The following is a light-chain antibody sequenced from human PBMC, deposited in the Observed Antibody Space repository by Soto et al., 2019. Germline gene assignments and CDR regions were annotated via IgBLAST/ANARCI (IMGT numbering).Light chain of an antibody. CDR2: DVT. J-gene: IGLJ1*01. V-gene: IGLV2-14*03. Sequence: QLVLTQPASVSGSPGQSIAISCTGTSCDVGGYNYVSWYQQHPVKAPKLMIYDVTNRPSGISDRFSGSKSGNTASLTISGLQTQDEADYYCSSYTTSSTPYVFGTGTKLTVL. CDR1: SCDVGGYNY. CDR3: SSYTTSSTPYV.